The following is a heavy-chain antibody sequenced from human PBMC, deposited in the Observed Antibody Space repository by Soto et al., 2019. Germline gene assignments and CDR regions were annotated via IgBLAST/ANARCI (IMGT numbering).Heavy chain of an antibody. V-gene: IGHV5-51*01. Sequence: PGESLKISCKGSGYSFTSYWIGWVRQMPGKGLEWMGIIYPGDSDTRYSPSFQGQVSISVDKSISTAYLQWSSLKASDTAMYYCARGGYCSAGSCYYYGMDVWGQGTTVTVSS. J-gene: IGHJ6*02. CDR3: ARGGYCSAGSCYYYGMDV. D-gene: IGHD2-15*01. CDR1: GYSFTSYW. CDR2: IYPGDSDT.